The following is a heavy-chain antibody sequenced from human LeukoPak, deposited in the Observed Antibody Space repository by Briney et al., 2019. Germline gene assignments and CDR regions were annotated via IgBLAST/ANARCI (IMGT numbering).Heavy chain of an antibody. V-gene: IGHV5-51*01. CDR3: ARQQVAYYYYYGMDV. D-gene: IGHD2-15*01. J-gene: IGHJ6*04. CDR1: GYSFTTYW. CDR2: IYPGDSDT. Sequence: GESLKISCKGSGYSFTTYWISWVRQMPGKGLEWMGIIYPGDSDTRYSPSFQGQVTISADKSISTAFLQWSSLKASDTAMYYCARQQVAYYYYYGMDVWGKGTTVTVSS.